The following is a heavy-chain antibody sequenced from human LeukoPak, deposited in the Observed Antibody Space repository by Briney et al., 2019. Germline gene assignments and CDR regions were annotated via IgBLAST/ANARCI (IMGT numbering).Heavy chain of an antibody. Sequence: PGGSLRLSCAASGFTFSSYGMHWVRQAPGKGLEWVAVISYDGSNKYYADSVKGRFTISRDNSKNTLYPQMNSLRAEDTAVYYCAKPPSGGDYVGQYYYYYGMDVWGQGTTVTVSS. D-gene: IGHD4-23*01. CDR1: GFTFSSYG. CDR2: ISYDGSNK. V-gene: IGHV3-30*18. J-gene: IGHJ6*02. CDR3: AKPPSGGDYVGQYYYYYGMDV.